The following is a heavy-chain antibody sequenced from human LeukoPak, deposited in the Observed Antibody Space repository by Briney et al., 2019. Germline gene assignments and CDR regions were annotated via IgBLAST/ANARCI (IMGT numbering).Heavy chain of an antibody. Sequence: SETLSLTCAVYGGSFSGYYWSWIRQPPGKGLEWIGEINHSGSTNYNPSLKSRVTISVDTSKNQFSLKLSSVTAAGTAVYYCARVTAGDNDYWGQGTLVTVSS. V-gene: IGHV4-34*01. CDR3: ARVTAGDNDY. D-gene: IGHD2-21*01. J-gene: IGHJ4*02. CDR2: INHSGST. CDR1: GGSFSGYY.